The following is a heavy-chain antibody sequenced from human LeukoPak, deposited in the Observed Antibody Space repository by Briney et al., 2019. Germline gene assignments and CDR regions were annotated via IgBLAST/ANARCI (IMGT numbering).Heavy chain of an antibody. V-gene: IGHV3-23*01. Sequence: GGSLRLSCAASGFTFSSYAMSWVRQAPGKGLEWVSAISGSGGNTYYADSVKGRFTISRDNSKNTLYLQMNSLRAEDTAVYYCATPQINYDFWSGAEKYYYYMDVWGQGTLVTVSS. J-gene: IGHJ6*03. CDR3: ATPQINYDFWSGAEKYYYYMDV. D-gene: IGHD3-3*01. CDR2: ISGSGGNT. CDR1: GFTFSSYA.